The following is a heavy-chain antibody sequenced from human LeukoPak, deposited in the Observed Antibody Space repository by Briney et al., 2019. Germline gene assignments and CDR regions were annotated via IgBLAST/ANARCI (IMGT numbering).Heavy chain of an antibody. CDR1: GFTFSSYE. D-gene: IGHD6-6*01. CDR3: ARDLIAAPLFDY. CDR2: FVRSHFNI. V-gene: IGHV3-48*03. J-gene: IGHJ4*02. Sequence: SGGSLRLSCAASGFTFSSYEMNWVGQAQGKGVEWVSYFVRSHFNIYYAPSVHRRFTLSRDNAKNSMYLQINSLRAEDTAVYYCARDLIAAPLFDYWGPGTLVTVSS.